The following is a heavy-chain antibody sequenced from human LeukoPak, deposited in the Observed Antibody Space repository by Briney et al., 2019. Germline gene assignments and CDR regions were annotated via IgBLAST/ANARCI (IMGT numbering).Heavy chain of an antibody. J-gene: IGHJ4*02. CDR2: INPNSGGT. CDR3: ARAGGGSSGWPFDY. D-gene: IGHD6-19*01. V-gene: IGHV1-2*02. CDR1: GYTFTGYY. Sequence: ASVKVSCKASGYTFTGYYMHWGRQAPGQGLEWMGWINPNSGGTNYAQKFQGRVTMTRDTSISTAYMELSRLRSDDTAVYYCARAGGGSSGWPFDYWGQGTLVTVSS.